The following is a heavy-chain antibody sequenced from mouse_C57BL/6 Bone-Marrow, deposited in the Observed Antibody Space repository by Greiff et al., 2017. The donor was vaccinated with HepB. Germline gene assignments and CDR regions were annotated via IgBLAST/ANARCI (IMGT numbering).Heavy chain of an antibody. CDR3: ASNCCFDY. Sequence: VQLQQPGAELVRPGSSVKLSCKASGYTFTSYWMDWVKQRPGQGLEWIGNIYPADSETHYNQKFKDKVTVTVDKSSSTAYMQLSSLTSEDSAVYYCASNCCFDYCGQGTTLTVSS. CDR2: IYPADSET. D-gene: IGHD4-1*01. J-gene: IGHJ2*01. CDR1: GYTFTSYW. V-gene: IGHV1-61*01.